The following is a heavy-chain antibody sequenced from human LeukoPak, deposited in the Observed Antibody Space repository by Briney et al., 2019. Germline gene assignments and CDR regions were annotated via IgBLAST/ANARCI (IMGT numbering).Heavy chain of an antibody. CDR3: ARQWIQLWMLDY. Sequence: PSETLSLTCSVSGGSISRSSYYWGWIRQPPGKELEWIGSIYYSGSTYYNPSLKSRVTISLDTSKNHFSLKLSSVTAADTAVYYCARQWIQLWMLDYWGQGTLVTVSS. CDR1: GGSISRSSYY. V-gene: IGHV4-39*01. J-gene: IGHJ4*02. D-gene: IGHD5-18*01. CDR2: IYYSGST.